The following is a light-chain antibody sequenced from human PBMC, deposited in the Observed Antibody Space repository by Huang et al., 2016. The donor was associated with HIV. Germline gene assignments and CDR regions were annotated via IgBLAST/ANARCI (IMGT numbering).Light chain of an antibody. J-gene: IGKJ4*01. CDR1: QSVSSNY. V-gene: IGKV3-20*01. Sequence: EVVLTQSPGTLSLSPGERATLSCRASQSVSSNYLAWYQQNVGQPPRLLIYGASTRATGIPDRFSGSGSGTDFTLTISRLEPEDFAVYYCQQYGTSPLTFGGGTKVE. CDR2: GAS. CDR3: QQYGTSPLT.